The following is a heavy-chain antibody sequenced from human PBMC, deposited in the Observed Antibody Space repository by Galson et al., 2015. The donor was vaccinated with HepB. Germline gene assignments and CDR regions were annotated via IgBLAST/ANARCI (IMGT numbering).Heavy chain of an antibody. CDR1: GYTFTSYY. CDR3: ARAPRAYYYDSSGYWGLDY. J-gene: IGHJ4*02. V-gene: IGHV1-46*01. CDR2: INPSGGST. Sequence: SVKVSCKASGYTFTSYYLHWVRQAPGQGLEWMGIINPSGGSTSYAQKFQGRVTMTRDTSTSTVYMELSSLRSEDTAVYYCARAPRAYYYDSSGYWGLDYWGQGTLVTVSS. D-gene: IGHD3-22*01.